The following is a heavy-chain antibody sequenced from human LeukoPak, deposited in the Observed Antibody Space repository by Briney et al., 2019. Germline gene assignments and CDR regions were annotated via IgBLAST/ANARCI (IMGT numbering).Heavy chain of an antibody. V-gene: IGHV4-4*07. CDR1: GGSISSYY. CDR2: IYTSGST. J-gene: IGHJ3*02. Sequence: IPSETLSLTCTVSGGSISSYYWSWIRQPAGKGLEWIGRIYTSGSTNYNPSLKSRVTMSVDTSKNQFSLKLSSVTAADTAVYYCARGVLRFLEWSDAFDIWGQGTMVTVSS. D-gene: IGHD3-3*01. CDR3: ARGVLRFLEWSDAFDI.